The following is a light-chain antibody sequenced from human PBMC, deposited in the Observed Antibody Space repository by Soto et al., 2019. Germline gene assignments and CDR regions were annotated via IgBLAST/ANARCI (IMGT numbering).Light chain of an antibody. V-gene: IGLV2-14*01. J-gene: IGLJ1*01. CDR2: QVT. Sequence: QSVLTQPASVSGSPGQSITISCTGTSSDVGIYNYVSWYQQHPGKAPKPMIYQVTNRPSGVSNRFSGSKSGNTAPLTISGLQAEDEADYYCSSYTGSTNYVFGTGTMVTVL. CDR3: SSYTGSTNYV. CDR1: SSDVGIYNY.